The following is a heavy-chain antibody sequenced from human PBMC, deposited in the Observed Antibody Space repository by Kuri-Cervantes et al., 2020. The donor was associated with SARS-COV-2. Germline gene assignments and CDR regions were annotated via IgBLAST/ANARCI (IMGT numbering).Heavy chain of an antibody. D-gene: IGHD5-18*01. CDR3: ATAEDTARPWYFDL. CDR2: IHYSGST. CDR1: GGSISSYY. Sequence: GSLRLSCTVSGGSISSYYWSWMRQPPGKGLEWIGNIHYSGSTNYNPSLKSRVTISVDTSKNQLSLRLSSVTAADTAVYYCATAEDTARPWYFDLWGCGTLVTVSS. J-gene: IGHJ2*01. V-gene: IGHV4-59*01.